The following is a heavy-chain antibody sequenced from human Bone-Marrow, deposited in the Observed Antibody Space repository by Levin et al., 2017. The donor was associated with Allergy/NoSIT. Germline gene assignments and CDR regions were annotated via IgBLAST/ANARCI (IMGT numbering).Heavy chain of an antibody. CDR3: ARIGGPYYYYGMDV. CDR1: GYSISSSNW. D-gene: IGHD3-3*01. J-gene: IGHJ6*02. CDR2: IYYSGRT. V-gene: IGHV4-28*01. Sequence: SETLSLTCAVSGYSISSSNWWGWIRQPPGKGLEWIGYIYYSGRTYYNPSLKSRVTMSVDTSKNQFSLKLSSVTAVDTAVYYCARIGGPYYYYGMDVWGQGTTVTVSS.